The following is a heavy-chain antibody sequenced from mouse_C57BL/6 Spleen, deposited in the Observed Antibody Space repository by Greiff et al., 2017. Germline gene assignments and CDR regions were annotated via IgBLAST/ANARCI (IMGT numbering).Heavy chain of an antibody. CDR2: ISYDGSN. Sequence: EVKLQESGPGLVKPSQSLSLTCSVTGYSITSGYYWNWIRQFPGNKLEWMGYISYDGSNNYNTSLKNRISITRDTSKNQLFLKLNSVTTEDTATYYCARGSFDYWGQGTTLTVSS. J-gene: IGHJ2*01. V-gene: IGHV3-6*01. CDR3: ARGSFDY. CDR1: GYSITSGYY.